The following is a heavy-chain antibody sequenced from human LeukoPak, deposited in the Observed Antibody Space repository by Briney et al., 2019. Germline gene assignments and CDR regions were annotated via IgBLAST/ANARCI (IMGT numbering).Heavy chain of an antibody. CDR2: IYPGDSDT. D-gene: IGHD2-21*02. J-gene: IGHJ5*02. CDR1: GYSFTSYW. Sequence: GESLKISCKGSGYSFTSYWIGWARQMPGKGLEWMGIIYPGDSDTRYSPSFQGQVTISADKSISTAYLQWSSLKASDTAMYYCARRDDCYSCGIDPWGQGTLVTVSS. V-gene: IGHV5-51*01. CDR3: ARRDDCYSCGIDP.